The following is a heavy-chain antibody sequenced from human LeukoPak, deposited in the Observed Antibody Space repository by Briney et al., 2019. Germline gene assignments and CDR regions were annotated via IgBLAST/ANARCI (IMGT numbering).Heavy chain of an antibody. CDR1: GFTFSSYS. D-gene: IGHD1-26*01. CDR3: ASNSGSNSPYDY. V-gene: IGHV3-21*01. Sequence: GGSLRLSCAASGFTFSSYSMNWVRQAPGKGLEWVSSISSSSSYIYYADSVKGRFTISRDNAKNSLYLQMNSLRAEDTAVYYCASNSGSNSPYDYWGQGTLVTVSS. CDR2: ISSSSSYI. J-gene: IGHJ4*02.